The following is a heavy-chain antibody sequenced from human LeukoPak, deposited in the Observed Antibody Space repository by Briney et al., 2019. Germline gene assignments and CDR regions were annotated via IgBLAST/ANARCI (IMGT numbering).Heavy chain of an antibody. D-gene: IGHD3-3*01. CDR1: GGSISTSNYY. V-gene: IGHV4-39*01. Sequence: TASETLSLTCAVSGGSISTSNYYWGWIRQPPGKGLEWIGSIYYSGSTYYSPSLKSRVTISVDTSKNQFSLKLSSVTAADTAVYXCARLSPPQTRFSNWFDPWGQGTLVTVSS. CDR3: ARLSPPQTRFSNWFDP. CDR2: IYYSGST. J-gene: IGHJ5*02.